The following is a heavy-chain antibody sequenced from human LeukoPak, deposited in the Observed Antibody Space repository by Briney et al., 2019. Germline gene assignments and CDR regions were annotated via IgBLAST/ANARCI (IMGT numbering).Heavy chain of an antibody. J-gene: IGHJ4*02. V-gene: IGHV4-59*12. CDR3: ARRRGYYDSSGYYFRLDFDY. CDR1: GGSFSGYY. CDR2: IFSGST. Sequence: PSETLSLTCAVYGGSFSGYYWNWIRQPPGKGLELIGYIFSGSTNYNPSLKSRVTISVDTSKNQFSLKLSSVTAADTAVYYCARRRGYYDSSGYYFRLDFDYWGQGTLVTVSS. D-gene: IGHD3-22*01.